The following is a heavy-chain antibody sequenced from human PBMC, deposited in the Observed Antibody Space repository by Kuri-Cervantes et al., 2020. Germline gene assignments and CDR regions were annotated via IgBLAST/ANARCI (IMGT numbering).Heavy chain of an antibody. CDR3: ARAPIAATGRGGSFDY. D-gene: IGHD6-13*01. J-gene: IGHJ4*02. Sequence: GESLKISCTASGFTFSNYAMSWVRQAPGAGLEWVSVIYSGGSTYYADSLKGRFTISRDNSKNTLYLQMDSLGVDDTAVYYCARAPIAATGRGGSFDYWGQGTPVTVSS. CDR2: IYSGGST. CDR1: GFTFSNYA. V-gene: IGHV3-66*01.